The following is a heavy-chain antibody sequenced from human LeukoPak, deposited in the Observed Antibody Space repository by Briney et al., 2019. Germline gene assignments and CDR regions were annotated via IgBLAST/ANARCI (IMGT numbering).Heavy chain of an antibody. CDR3: AGYCSSTSCYRRRWFDP. Sequence: PSETLSLTCAVYGGSFSGYYWGWIRQPPGKGLEWIGSIYYSGSTYYNPSLKSRVTISVDTSKNQFSLKLSSVTAADTAVYYCAGYCSSTSCYRRRWFDPWGQGTLVTVSS. CDR2: IYYSGST. V-gene: IGHV4-39*01. J-gene: IGHJ5*02. CDR1: GGSFSGYY. D-gene: IGHD2-2*01.